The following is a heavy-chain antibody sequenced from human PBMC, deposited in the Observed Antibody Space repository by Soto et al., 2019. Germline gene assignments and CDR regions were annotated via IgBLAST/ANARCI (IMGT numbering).Heavy chain of an antibody. CDR2: IWYDGSNK. Sequence: GGSLRLSCAASGFTFSSYGMHWVRQAPGKGLEWVAVIWYDGSNKYYADSVKGRFTISRDNSKNTLYLQMNSLRAEDTAVYYCARHDYSNLPDKYGMDVWGQGTTVTVSS. V-gene: IGHV3-33*01. J-gene: IGHJ6*02. CDR1: GFTFSSYG. D-gene: IGHD4-4*01. CDR3: ARHDYSNLPDKYGMDV.